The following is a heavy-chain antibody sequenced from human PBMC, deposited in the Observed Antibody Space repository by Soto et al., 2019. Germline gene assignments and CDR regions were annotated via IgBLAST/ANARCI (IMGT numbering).Heavy chain of an antibody. V-gene: IGHV3-30-3*01. CDR3: AREGYSSSWHWYFDI. J-gene: IGHJ2*01. CDR2: ISYDGSNK. CDR1: GFTFSSYA. Sequence: QVQLVESGGGVVQPGRSLRLSCAASGFTFSSYAMHWVHQAPGKGLEWVAVISYDGSNKYYADSVKGRFTISRDNSKNTLYLQMNSLRAEDTAVYYCAREGYSSSWHWYFDIWGRGTLVTVSS. D-gene: IGHD6-13*01.